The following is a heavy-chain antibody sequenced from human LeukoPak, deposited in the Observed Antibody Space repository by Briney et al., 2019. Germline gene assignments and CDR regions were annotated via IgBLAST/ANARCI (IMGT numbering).Heavy chain of an antibody. Sequence: GGSLRLSCAASGFTFSNYAMNWVRQAPGKGLEWVSGISGSGGSAYYADSVKGRFTISRDNSKNTLYLQMNSLRAEDTAVYYCAKVLPTNYGSGTFFDWFDPWGQGPLVTVSS. CDR3: AKVLPTNYGSGTFFDWFDP. CDR1: GFTFSNYA. D-gene: IGHD3-10*01. J-gene: IGHJ5*02. V-gene: IGHV3-23*01. CDR2: ISGSGGSA.